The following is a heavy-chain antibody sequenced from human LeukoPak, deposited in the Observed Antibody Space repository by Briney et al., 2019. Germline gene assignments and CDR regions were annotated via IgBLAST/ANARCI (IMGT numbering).Heavy chain of an antibody. D-gene: IGHD2-2*03. CDR1: GFTFSSYW. Sequence: QPGGSLRLSCAASGFTFSSYWMHWVRQAPGKGLVWVSRIQSDGSSTSYADSVKGRFTMSRDNAKNTLFLQMNSLRDEDTAVYYCARGWITVGAYYDYWGQGTLVTVSS. CDR3: ARGWITVGAYYDY. V-gene: IGHV3-74*01. CDR2: IQSDGSST. J-gene: IGHJ4*02.